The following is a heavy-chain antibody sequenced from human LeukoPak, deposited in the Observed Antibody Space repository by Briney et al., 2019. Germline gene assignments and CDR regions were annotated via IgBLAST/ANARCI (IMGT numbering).Heavy chain of an antibody. D-gene: IGHD2-2*01. CDR3: ARSHIVVVPAAMNYYMDV. V-gene: IGHV4-61*02. J-gene: IGHJ6*03. CDR1: GGSISSGSYY. Sequence: PSETLSLTCTVSGGSISSGSYYWSWIRQPAGKGQEWIGRIYTSGSTNYNPSLKSRVTISVDTSKNQFSLKLSSVTAADTAVYYCARSHIVVVPAAMNYYMDVWGKGTTVTVSS. CDR2: IYTSGST.